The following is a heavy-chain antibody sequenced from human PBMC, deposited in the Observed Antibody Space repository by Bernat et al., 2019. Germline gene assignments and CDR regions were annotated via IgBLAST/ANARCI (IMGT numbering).Heavy chain of an antibody. V-gene: IGHV3-15*07. CDR3: TTDPGWELHRGVDY. J-gene: IGHJ4*02. CDR1: GFTFSNAW. Sequence: EVQLVESGGGLVKPGGSLRLSCAASGFTFSNAWMNWVRQAPGKGLEWVGRIKSKTDGGTTDYAAPVKGRFTISRDDSKNTLYLQMNSLKTEDTVVYYCTTDPGWELHRGVDYWGQGTLVTVSS. D-gene: IGHD1-26*01. CDR2: IKSKTDGGTT.